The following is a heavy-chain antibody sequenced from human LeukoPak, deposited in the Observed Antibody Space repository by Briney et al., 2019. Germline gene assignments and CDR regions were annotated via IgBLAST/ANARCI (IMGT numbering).Heavy chain of an antibody. CDR3: ARGYDSSGYYYAPSLDY. CDR2: IYHSGST. J-gene: IGHJ4*02. V-gene: IGHV4-30-2*01. D-gene: IGHD3-22*01. CDR1: GGSISSSSYY. Sequence: SETLSLTCTVSGGSISSSSYYWGWIRQPPGKGLEWIGYIYHSGSTYYNPSLKSRVTISVDRSKNQFSLKLSSVTAADTAVYYCARGYDSSGYYYAPSLDYWGQGTLVTVSS.